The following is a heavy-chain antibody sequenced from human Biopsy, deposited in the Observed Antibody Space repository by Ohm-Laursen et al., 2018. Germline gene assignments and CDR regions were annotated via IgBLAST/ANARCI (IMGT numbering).Heavy chain of an antibody. Sequence: GASVKVSCNASGYTFTSHDINWVRQATGQGLEWMGWMSPNTGNTVYAQRFQDRVTMTSDASTGTAYMELTSLTSDDTAVYLCARWETTLGRSLDSWGQGTLVAVSS. CDR2: MSPNTGNT. CDR3: ARWETTLGRSLDS. J-gene: IGHJ4*02. D-gene: IGHD1-26*01. V-gene: IGHV1-8*01. CDR1: GYTFTSHD.